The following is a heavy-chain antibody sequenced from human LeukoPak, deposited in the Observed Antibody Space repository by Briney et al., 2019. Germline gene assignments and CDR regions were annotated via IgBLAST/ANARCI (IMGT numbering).Heavy chain of an antibody. J-gene: IGHJ6*03. D-gene: IGHD2-21*02. CDR1: GYTFTSYG. CDR3: ARVPVVTAIPYYYYYMDV. CDR2: ISAYNGNT. V-gene: IGHV1-18*01. Sequence: ASVKVSCKASGYTFTSYGISWVRQAPGQGLEWMGWISAYNGNTNYAQKLQGRVTMTTDTSTSTAYMELRSLRSDDTAVYYCARVPVVTAIPYYYYYMDVWGRGTTVTVSS.